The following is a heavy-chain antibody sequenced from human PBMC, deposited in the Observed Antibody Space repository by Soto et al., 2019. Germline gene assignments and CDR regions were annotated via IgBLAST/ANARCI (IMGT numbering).Heavy chain of an antibody. V-gene: IGHV1-18*01. CDR1: GYTFTSYG. Sequence: QVQLVQSGAEVKKPGASVKVSCKASGYTFTSYGXXXXXXXXXXXLEWMGWISASNGNTNYAQKLQGRVTMTTDTXXXXXXXXXXXXXXXXXXXXXXAXXXYXXSGPWYWGQGTLVTVSS. D-gene: IGHD3-10*01. J-gene: IGHJ4*02. CDR2: ISASNGNT. CDR3: AXXXYXXSGPWY.